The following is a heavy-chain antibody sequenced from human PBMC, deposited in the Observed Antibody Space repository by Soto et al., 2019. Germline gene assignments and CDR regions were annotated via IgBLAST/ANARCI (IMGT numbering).Heavy chain of an antibody. CDR2: ISGSGGST. J-gene: IGHJ4*02. D-gene: IGHD5-18*01. CDR1: GFTFSSYA. Sequence: LRLSCAASGFTFSSYAMSWVRQAPGKGLEWVSAISGSGGSTYYADSVKGRFTISRDNSKNTLYLQMNSLRAEDTAVYYCAKPPVIAGDTAMDFDYWGQGTLVTVSS. V-gene: IGHV3-23*01. CDR3: AKPPVIAGDTAMDFDY.